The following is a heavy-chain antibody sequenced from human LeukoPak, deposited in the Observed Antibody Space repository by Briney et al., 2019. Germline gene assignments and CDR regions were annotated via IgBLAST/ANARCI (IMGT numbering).Heavy chain of an antibody. CDR3: AKVPHYGDYVI. CDR1: GFTFSSYA. Sequence: GGSLRLSCAASGFTFSSYAMSWVRQAPGKGLEWVSAISVSGGSTYYADSVKGRFTISRDNSKNTLYLQMNSLRAEDTAVYYCAKVPHYGDYVIWGQGTMVTVSS. D-gene: IGHD4-17*01. V-gene: IGHV3-23*01. J-gene: IGHJ3*02. CDR2: ISVSGGST.